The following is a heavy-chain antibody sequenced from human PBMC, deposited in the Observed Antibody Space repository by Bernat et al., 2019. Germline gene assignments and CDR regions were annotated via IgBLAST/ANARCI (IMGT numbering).Heavy chain of an antibody. Sequence: QVQLVQSGAEVKKPGSSVKVSCKASGGTFSSYAISWVRQAPGQGLEWMGRIIPILGIANYAQKFQGRVTITADKSTNTAYMELSSLRSEDTAVYYCARDGWELFKFWFDPWGQGTLVTVSS. J-gene: IGHJ5*02. D-gene: IGHD1-26*01. V-gene: IGHV1-69*04. CDR2: IIPILGIA. CDR3: ARDGWELFKFWFDP. CDR1: GGTFSSYA.